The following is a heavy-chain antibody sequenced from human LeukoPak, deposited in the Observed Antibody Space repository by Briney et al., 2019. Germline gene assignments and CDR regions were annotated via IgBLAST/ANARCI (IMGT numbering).Heavy chain of an antibody. Sequence: GESLKISCKGSGYSFSNSWIGWVRQMPGKGLEWMGIIYPGDSDTRYSPSFQGQVTISADKSISTAYLQWSSLKASDTAMYYCARHRRYSSGWYYFDYWGQGTLVTVSS. CDR1: GYSFSNSW. J-gene: IGHJ4*02. D-gene: IGHD6-19*01. CDR3: ARHRRYSSGWYYFDY. CDR2: IYPGDSDT. V-gene: IGHV5-51*01.